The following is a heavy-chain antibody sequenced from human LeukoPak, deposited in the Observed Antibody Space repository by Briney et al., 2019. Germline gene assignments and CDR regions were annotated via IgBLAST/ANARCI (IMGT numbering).Heavy chain of an antibody. D-gene: IGHD4-23*01. Sequence: SETLSLTCTVSGGSISTTNYYWGWIRQSPGKGLEWIGSIYYSGSTYYNPSLKSRVTISVDTSKNQFSLKLSSVTAADTAVYYCAGEVVTTNYFDYWGQGTLVTVSS. J-gene: IGHJ4*02. CDR3: AGEVVTTNYFDY. CDR2: IYYSGST. CDR1: GGSISTTNYY. V-gene: IGHV4-39*07.